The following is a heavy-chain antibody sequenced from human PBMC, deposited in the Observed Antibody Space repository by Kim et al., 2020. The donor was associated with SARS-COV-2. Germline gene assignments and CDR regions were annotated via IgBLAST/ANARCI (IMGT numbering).Heavy chain of an antibody. CDR1: GFTFSSYG. D-gene: IGHD2-2*01. V-gene: IGHV3-33*05. CDR3: ARVGYCSSTSCYWGWFDP. Sequence: GGSLRLSCAASGFTFSSYGMHWVRQAPGKGLEWVAVISYDGSNKYYADSVKGRFTISRDNSKNTLYLQMNSLRAEDTAVYYCARVGYCSSTSCYWGWFDPWGQGTLVTVSS. J-gene: IGHJ5*02. CDR2: ISYDGSNK.